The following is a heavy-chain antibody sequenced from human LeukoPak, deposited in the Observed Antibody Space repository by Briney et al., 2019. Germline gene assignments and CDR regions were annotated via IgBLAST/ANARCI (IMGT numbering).Heavy chain of an antibody. CDR2: IHYTGTT. J-gene: IGHJ4*02. V-gene: IGHV4-39*02. CDR3: ARASLDY. D-gene: IGHD2-2*01. Sequence: SETLSLICTVSGGSISSFASFWGWIRQPPGKGLEWVGSIHYTGTTYYNSSLRSRLTLSVDTSKNQISLKLSSVTAADTAVYYCARASLDYWGQGTLVTVSS. CDR1: GGSISSFASF.